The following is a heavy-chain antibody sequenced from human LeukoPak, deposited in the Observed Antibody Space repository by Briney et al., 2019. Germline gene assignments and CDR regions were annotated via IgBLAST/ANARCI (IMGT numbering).Heavy chain of an antibody. Sequence: GGSLRLSCAASGFTFSSYAMSWVRQAPGKGLEWVAAISGSGGSTYYADSVKGRFTISRDNSKNTLYLQMKSLRAEDTAVYYCVTNLRYFDYWGQGSLVTVSS. V-gene: IGHV3-23*01. CDR3: VTNLRYFDY. D-gene: IGHD1-7*01. CDR2: ISGSGGST. CDR1: GFTFSSYA. J-gene: IGHJ4*02.